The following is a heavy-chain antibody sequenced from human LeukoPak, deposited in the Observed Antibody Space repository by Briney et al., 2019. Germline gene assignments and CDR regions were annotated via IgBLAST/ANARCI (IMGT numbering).Heavy chain of an antibody. Sequence: TSETLSLTCIVSGYSIISDYFWGWVRQPPGKGPEWIGSIFHSGDVYYNPSLKSRVTLSVDPSKNRFSLKLTSVTAADTAIYYCARVVASTSIDSWGQGTLVTVSS. J-gene: IGHJ4*02. V-gene: IGHV4-38-2*02. CDR1: GYSIISDYF. CDR2: IFHSGDV. CDR3: ARVVASTSIDS. D-gene: IGHD2-15*01.